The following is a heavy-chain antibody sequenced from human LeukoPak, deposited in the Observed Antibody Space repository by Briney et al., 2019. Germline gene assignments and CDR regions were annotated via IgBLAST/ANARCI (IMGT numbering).Heavy chain of an antibody. CDR1: GFTFSSYS. CDR2: ISSSSSYI. Sequence: GGSLRLSCAASGFTFSSYSMNWLRPAAGKGLEWVSSISSSSSYIYYADSVKGRFTISRDNAKNSLYLQMNSLRAEDTAVYYCAATTPSFCSGGSCERSDAFDIWGQGTMVTVSS. D-gene: IGHD2-15*01. J-gene: IGHJ3*02. CDR3: AATTPSFCSGGSCERSDAFDI. V-gene: IGHV3-21*01.